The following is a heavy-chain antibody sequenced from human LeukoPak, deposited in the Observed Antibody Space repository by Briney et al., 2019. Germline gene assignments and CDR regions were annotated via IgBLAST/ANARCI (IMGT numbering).Heavy chain of an antibody. CDR3: SRDWVSGPFDA. Sequence: SETLSLTCTVSGGSISSGGYYWSWIRQHPGKGLEWIGYIYYSGSTYYNPSLKSRATVSVDTSRNQVSLKMSSVTASDTAVYYCSRDWVSGPFDAWGKGTTVSVSS. D-gene: IGHD6-19*01. CDR1: GGSISSGGYY. V-gene: IGHV4-31*03. J-gene: IGHJ6*04. CDR2: IYYSGST.